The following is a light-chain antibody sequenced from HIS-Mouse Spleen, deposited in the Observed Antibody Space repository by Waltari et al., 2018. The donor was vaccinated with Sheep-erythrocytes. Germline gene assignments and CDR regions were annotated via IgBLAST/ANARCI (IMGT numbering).Light chain of an antibody. V-gene: IGLV2-14*01. CDR3: SSYTSSSTWV. J-gene: IGLJ3*02. CDR1: SSDVGGYNY. CDR2: EVN. Sequence: QSALTQPAPVSGSPGQSITISCTGTSSDVGGYNYVSWYQQHPGEAPKLMIYEVNNRPSEVSNRFSGSKSGNTASLTISGLQAEDEADYYCSSYTSSSTWVFGGGTKLTVL.